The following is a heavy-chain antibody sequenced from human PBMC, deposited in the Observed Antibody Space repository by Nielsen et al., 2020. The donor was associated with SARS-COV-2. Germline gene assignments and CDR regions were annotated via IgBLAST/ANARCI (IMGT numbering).Heavy chain of an antibody. Sequence: GESLKISCTLFGLSVTDAWMGWVRRAPGKGLEWVSYISPDSDTTYYADSVKGRFTISRDNGENSLYLQMNSLGADDTALYYCARGELLERNECFDMWGQGTMVTVSS. CDR2: ISPDSDTT. V-gene: IGHV3-11*01. D-gene: IGHD1-26*01. J-gene: IGHJ3*02. CDR3: ARGELLERNECFDM. CDR1: GLSVTDAW.